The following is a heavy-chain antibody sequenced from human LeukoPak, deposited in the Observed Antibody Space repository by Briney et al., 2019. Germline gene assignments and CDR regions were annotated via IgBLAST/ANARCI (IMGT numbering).Heavy chain of an antibody. CDR3: ARDRTPLRDIVVVPVAFDL. V-gene: IGHV1-2*02. J-gene: IGHJ2*01. Sequence: VKVSCKASGYTFTGYYMHWVRQAPGQGLEWMGWINPNSGGTNYAQKFQGRVTMTRDTSISTAYMELSRLRSDDTAVYYCARDRTPLRDIVVVPVAFDLWGRGTLVTVSS. CDR1: GYTFTGYY. D-gene: IGHD2-2*01. CDR2: INPNSGGT.